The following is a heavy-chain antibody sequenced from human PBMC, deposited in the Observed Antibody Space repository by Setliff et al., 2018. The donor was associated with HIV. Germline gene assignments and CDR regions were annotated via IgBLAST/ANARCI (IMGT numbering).Heavy chain of an antibody. Sequence: SETLSLTCIVTGDSVISGSYYWAWIRQPPGKGLEWIGTIYNGGASHYNPSLKSRVIIFLDPSKNQFSLELTSVTAADTAVYYCAREAPSEPTRYYNFWSGYPDWFDPCGPGTLVTVS. J-gene: IGHJ5*02. V-gene: IGHV4-39*07. CDR2: IYNGGAS. D-gene: IGHD3-3*01. CDR3: AREAPSEPTRYYNFWSGYPDWFDP. CDR1: GDSVISGSYY.